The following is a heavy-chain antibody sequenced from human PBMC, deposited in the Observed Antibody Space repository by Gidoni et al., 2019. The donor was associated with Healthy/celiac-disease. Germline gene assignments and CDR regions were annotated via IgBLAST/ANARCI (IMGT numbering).Heavy chain of an antibody. CDR2: ISWNSGSI. J-gene: IGHJ4*02. CDR1: GFTFDDYA. CDR3: AISGSGYYFDY. D-gene: IGHD3-22*01. V-gene: IGHV3-9*01. Sequence: EVQLVESGGGLVQPGRSLRLSCAASGFTFDDYAMHWVRQAPGKGMEGVSGISWNSGSIGYADSVKGRFTISRDNAKNSLYLQMNSLRAEDTALYYCAISGSGYYFDYWGQGTLVTVSS.